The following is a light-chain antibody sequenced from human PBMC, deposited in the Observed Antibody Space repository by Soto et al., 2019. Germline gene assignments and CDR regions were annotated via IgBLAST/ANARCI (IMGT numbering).Light chain of an antibody. CDR1: QSVSSN. V-gene: IGKV3-15*01. Sequence: EIVMTQSPATLSVSPGERATLSCRASQSVSSNLAWYQQKPGQAPRLLIYGAFTRATGIPARFSGSGSGTEFTLTISSLQSEDFAVYYCQQYNNWSYTFGQGTKLEIK. CDR3: QQYNNWSYT. CDR2: GAF. J-gene: IGKJ2*01.